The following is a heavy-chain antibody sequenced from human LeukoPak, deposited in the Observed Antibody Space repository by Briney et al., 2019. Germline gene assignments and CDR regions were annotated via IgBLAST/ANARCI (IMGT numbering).Heavy chain of an antibody. J-gene: IGHJ3*02. D-gene: IGHD4-11*01. CDR2: INHSGST. Sequence: SETLSLTCAVYGGSFSGYYWSWIRQPPGKGLEWIGEINHSGSTNYNPSLKSRVTISVDTSKNQFSLKLSSVTAADTAVYYCARRFTTVTTEAFDIWGQGTMVTVSS. V-gene: IGHV4-34*01. CDR3: ARRFTTVTTEAFDI. CDR1: GGSFSGYY.